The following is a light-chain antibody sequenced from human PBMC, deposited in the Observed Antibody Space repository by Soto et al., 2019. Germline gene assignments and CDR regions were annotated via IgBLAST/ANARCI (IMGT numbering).Light chain of an antibody. CDR2: SNN. CDR3: APWDDSLNGVV. V-gene: IGLV1-44*01. J-gene: IGLJ2*01. CDR1: SSNIESNT. Sequence: QSVLTQPPSASGTPGQRVTISCSGSSSNIESNTVNWYQQLPGTAPKLLIYSNNQRPSGVPDRFSGSKSGTSASLAISGLQSEDGAEYYCAPWDDSLNGVVFGGGTKLTVL.